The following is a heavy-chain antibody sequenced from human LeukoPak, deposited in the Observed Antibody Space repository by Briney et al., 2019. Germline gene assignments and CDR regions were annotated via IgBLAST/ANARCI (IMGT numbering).Heavy chain of an antibody. CDR3: ARQKLWFGELGDWFDP. Sequence: HPGGSLRLSCAASGFTFNSYHMNWVRQAPGKGLEWVSYISSSGSTIYYADSVKGRFTMYRDNAKNSLYLQMNSLRAEDTAVYYCARQKLWFGELGDWFDPWGQGTLVTVSS. V-gene: IGHV3-48*03. CDR2: ISSSGSTI. J-gene: IGHJ5*02. CDR1: GFTFNSYH. D-gene: IGHD3-10*01.